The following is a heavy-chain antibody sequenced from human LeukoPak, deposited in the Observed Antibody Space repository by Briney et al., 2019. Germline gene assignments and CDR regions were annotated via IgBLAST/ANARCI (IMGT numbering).Heavy chain of an antibody. CDR3: AGPERRDTAMVTLGGAFDY. Sequence: ASVKVSCKASGYTFTSYGISWVRQAPGQGLEWMGWISAYNGNTNYAQKLQGRVTMTTDTSTSTAYMELRSLRSEDTAVYYCAGPERRDTAMVTLGGAFDYWGQGTLVTVSS. CDR2: ISAYNGNT. J-gene: IGHJ4*02. CDR1: GYTFTSYG. D-gene: IGHD5-18*01. V-gene: IGHV1-18*04.